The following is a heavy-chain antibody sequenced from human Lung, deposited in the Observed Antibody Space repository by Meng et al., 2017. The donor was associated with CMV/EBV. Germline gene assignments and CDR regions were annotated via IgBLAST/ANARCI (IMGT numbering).Heavy chain of an antibody. CDR1: GGTFSSYA. CDR2: IIPILGIA. V-gene: IGHV1-69*10. D-gene: IGHD2-15*01. CDR3: ARRYCSGGSCYKQFEY. J-gene: IGHJ4*02. Sequence: SXXVSXKASGGTFSSYAISWVRQAPGQGLEWMGGIIPILGIANYAQKFQGRVTITADKSTSTAYMELSSLRSEDTAVYYCARRYCSGGSCYKQFEYWVQGTXVNGAS.